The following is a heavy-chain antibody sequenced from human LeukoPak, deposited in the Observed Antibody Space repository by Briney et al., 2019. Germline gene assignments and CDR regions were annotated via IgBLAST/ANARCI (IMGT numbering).Heavy chain of an antibody. CDR2: ISGSGGST. CDR3: AKVRGKYYYDSSGYYFFDY. Sequence: GGSLRLSCAASGFTFSRYAMSWVRKAPGKGLEWVSAISGSGGSTYYADSVKGRFTISRDNSKNTLYLQMNSLRAEDTAVYYCAKVRGKYYYDSSGYYFFDYWGQGTMVTVSS. CDR1: GFTFSRYA. D-gene: IGHD3-22*01. J-gene: IGHJ4*02. V-gene: IGHV3-23*01.